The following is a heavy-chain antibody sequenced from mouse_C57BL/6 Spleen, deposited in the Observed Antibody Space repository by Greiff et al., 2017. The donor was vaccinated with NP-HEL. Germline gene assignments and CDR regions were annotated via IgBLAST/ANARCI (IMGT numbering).Heavy chain of an antibody. CDR1: GFTFSSYG. D-gene: IGHD1-1*01. CDR2: ISSGGSYT. J-gene: IGHJ4*01. CDR3: AREGVAPNWYAMDY. V-gene: IGHV5-6*01. Sequence: EVQGVESGGDLVKPGGSLKLSCAASGFTFSSYGMSWVRQTPDKRLEWVATISSGGSYTYYPDSVKGRFTISRDNAKNTLYLQMSSLKSEDTAMYYCAREGVAPNWYAMDYWGQGTSVTVSS.